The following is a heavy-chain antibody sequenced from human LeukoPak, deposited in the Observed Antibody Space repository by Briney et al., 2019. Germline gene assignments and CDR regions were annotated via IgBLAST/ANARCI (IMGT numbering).Heavy chain of an antibody. CDR2: IKSKTDGETA. D-gene: IGHD3-16*02. J-gene: IGHJ4*02. Sequence: GGSLRLSCAASGFTFPNAWMSWVRQASGKGLEWVGRIKSKTDGETADYAAPVKGRFTFSRDDSQNTVYLQMNSLKIEDTAVYYCTTDRNTFGEVIAPADNWGQGTLVTVSS. CDR1: GFTFPNAW. CDR3: TTDRNTFGEVIAPADN. V-gene: IGHV3-15*01.